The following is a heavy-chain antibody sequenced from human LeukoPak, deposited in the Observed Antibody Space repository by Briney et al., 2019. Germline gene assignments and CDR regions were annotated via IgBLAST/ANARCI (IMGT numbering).Heavy chain of an antibody. CDR2: IYHSGST. D-gene: IGHD3-10*01. V-gene: IGHV4-30-2*01. Sequence: SQTLSLTCAVSGGAISSGGYSWSWIRQPPGKGLEWIGYIYHSGSTYYNPSLKSRVTISVDRSKNQFSLKLSSVTAADTAVYYCASRTLYGSGRSYFDYWGQGTLVTVSS. CDR3: ASRTLYGSGRSYFDY. J-gene: IGHJ4*02. CDR1: GGAISSGGYS.